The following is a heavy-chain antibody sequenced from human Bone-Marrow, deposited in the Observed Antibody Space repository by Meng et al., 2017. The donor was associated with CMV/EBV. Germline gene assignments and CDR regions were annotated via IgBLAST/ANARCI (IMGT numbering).Heavy chain of an antibody. CDR1: GGTINSSNW. CDR2: IYHSGST. V-gene: IGHV4-4*02. D-gene: IGHD1-26*01. CDR3: ARDSGSYLFDY. Sequence: WTVSGGTINSSNWWSWDRRPPEERLEWIGEIYHSGSTNYNPSLKSRVTISVDKSKNQFSLKLGSVTAADTAVYYCARDSGSYLFDYWGQGTLVTVSS. J-gene: IGHJ4*02.